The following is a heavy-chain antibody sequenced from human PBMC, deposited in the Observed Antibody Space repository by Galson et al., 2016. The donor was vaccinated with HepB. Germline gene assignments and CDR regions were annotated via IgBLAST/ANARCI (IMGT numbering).Heavy chain of an antibody. CDR1: GFTFSSYA. Sequence: SLRLSCAASGFTFSSYAMHWVRQAPGKGLEWVAVISYDGSNKYYADSVKGRFTISRDNSKNTMYLQMNSLSAEDTAVYYCARGDYDSSGYYNPFAYWGQGTLVTVSS. CDR3: ARGDYDSSGYYNPFAY. J-gene: IGHJ4*02. CDR2: ISYDGSNK. V-gene: IGHV3-30-3*01. D-gene: IGHD3-22*01.